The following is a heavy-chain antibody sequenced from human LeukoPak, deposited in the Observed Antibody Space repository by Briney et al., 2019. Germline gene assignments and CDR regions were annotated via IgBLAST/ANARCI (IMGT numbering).Heavy chain of an antibody. V-gene: IGHV3-21*01. Sequence: GGSLRLSCAASGFTFSTYNMNWVRQAPGKGLEWVSSISNSSSTIYYADSVKGRFTISRDNAKNSLFLQMNSLRAEDTAVYYCARDPTARWGQGTLVTVSS. D-gene: IGHD2-21*02. CDR3: ARDPTAR. CDR1: GFTFSTYN. CDR2: ISNSSSTI. J-gene: IGHJ4*02.